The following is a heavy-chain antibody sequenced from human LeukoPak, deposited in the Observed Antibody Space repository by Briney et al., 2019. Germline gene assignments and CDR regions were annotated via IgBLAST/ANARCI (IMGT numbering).Heavy chain of an antibody. CDR1: GFTFSGHW. CDR2: INQGGSDK. CDR3: TRDRSRAEDD. V-gene: IGHV3-7*01. D-gene: IGHD1-14*01. J-gene: IGHJ4*02. Sequence: GGSLRLSCAASGFTFSGHWMSAVPQAPGKGLGWVANINQGGSDKYYVDSVKGRFTISRDNANNLLYLQMNSLRGEDTAVYYCTRDRSRAEDDWGQGTLVTVSS.